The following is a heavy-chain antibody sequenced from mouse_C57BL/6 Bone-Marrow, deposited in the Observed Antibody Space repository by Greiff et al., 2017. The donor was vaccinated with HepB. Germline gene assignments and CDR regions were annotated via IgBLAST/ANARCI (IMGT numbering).Heavy chain of an antibody. V-gene: IGHV1-55*01. Sequence: QVHVKQPGAELVKPGASVKMSCKASGYTFTSYWITWVKQRPGQGLEWIGDIYPGSGSTNYNEKFKSKATLTVDTSSSTAYMQLSSLTSEDSAVYYCARGGLLRYFDYWGQGTTLPVSS. CDR3: ARGGLLRYFDY. CDR1: GYTFTSYW. CDR2: IYPGSGST. J-gene: IGHJ2*01. D-gene: IGHD1-1*01.